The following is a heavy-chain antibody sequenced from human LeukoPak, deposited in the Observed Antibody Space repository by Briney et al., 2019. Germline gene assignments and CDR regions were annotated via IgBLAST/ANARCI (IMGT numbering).Heavy chain of an antibody. D-gene: IGHD4-11*01. CDR3: ARDRLTYRPINNWFDP. CDR1: GYTFTGYY. CDR2: INPNSGGT. V-gene: IGHV1-2*02. J-gene: IGHJ5*02. Sequence: ASVKVSCKASGYTFTGYYMHWVRQAPGQGLEWMGWINPNSGGTNYAQKFQGRVTTTRDTSISTAYMELSRLRSDDTAVYYCARDRLTYRPINNWFDPWGQGTLVTVSS.